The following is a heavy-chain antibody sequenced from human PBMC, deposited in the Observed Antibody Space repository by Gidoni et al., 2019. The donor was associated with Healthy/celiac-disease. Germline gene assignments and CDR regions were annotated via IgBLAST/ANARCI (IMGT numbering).Heavy chain of an antibody. J-gene: IGHJ2*01. CDR3: ARVKIVAGRSFDL. CDR2: IKQDGSEK. D-gene: IGHD2-21*01. V-gene: IGHV3-7*01. Sequence: EVQLVESGGGLVQPGGSLRLSCAASGFPFSSYWMSWVRQAPGKGLEWVANIKQDGSEKYYVDSVKGRFTISRDNAKNSLYLQMNSLRAEDTAVYYCARVKIVAGRSFDLWGRGTLVTVSS. CDR1: GFPFSSYW.